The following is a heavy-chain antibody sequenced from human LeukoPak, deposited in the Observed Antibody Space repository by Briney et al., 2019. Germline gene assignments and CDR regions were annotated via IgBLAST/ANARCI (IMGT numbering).Heavy chain of an antibody. J-gene: IGHJ4*02. CDR2: MNPNSGNT. CDR1: GYTFTSYD. D-gene: IGHD5-18*01. Sequence: ASVKVSCKASGYTFTSYDINWVRQATGQGLEWMGWMNPNSGNTGYAQKFQGRVTMTRNTSISTAYMELSSLRSEDTAVYYCAKNGYSYGYIYYSDYWGQGTLVTVSS. V-gene: IGHV1-8*01. CDR3: AKNGYSYGYIYYSDY.